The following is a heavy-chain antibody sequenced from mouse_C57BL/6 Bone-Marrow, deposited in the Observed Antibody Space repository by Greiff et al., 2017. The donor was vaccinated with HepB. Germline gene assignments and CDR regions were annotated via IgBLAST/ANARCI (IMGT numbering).Heavy chain of an antibody. D-gene: IGHD2-5*01. CDR1: GYTFTSYW. CDR2: IDPSDSYT. Sequence: VKLQQPGAELVRPGTSVKLSCKASGYTFTSYWMHWVKQRPGQGLEWIGVIDPSDSYTNYNQKFKGKATLTVDTSSSTAYMQLSSLTSEDSAVYYCARASGYYINFLYYFDYWGQGTTLTVSS. J-gene: IGHJ2*01. V-gene: IGHV1-59*01. CDR3: ARASGYYINFLYYFDY.